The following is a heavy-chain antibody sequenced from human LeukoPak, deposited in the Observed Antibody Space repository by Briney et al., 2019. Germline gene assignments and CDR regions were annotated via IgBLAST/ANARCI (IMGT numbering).Heavy chain of an antibody. CDR3: ARGLRFLEWLSTIDY. V-gene: IGHV4-34*01. Sequence: SETLSLTCAVYGGSFSGYYWSWIRQPPGKGLEWIGEINHSGSTNYNPSLKSRVTISVDTSKNQFSLKLSSVTAADTAVYYCARGLRFLEWLSTIDYWGQGTLVTVSS. J-gene: IGHJ4*02. CDR1: GGSFSGYY. D-gene: IGHD3-3*01. CDR2: INHSGST.